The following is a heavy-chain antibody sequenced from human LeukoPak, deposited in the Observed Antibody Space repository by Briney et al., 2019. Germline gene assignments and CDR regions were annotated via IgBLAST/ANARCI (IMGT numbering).Heavy chain of an antibody. D-gene: IGHD3-22*01. CDR1: GFTFSSYW. CDR2: INSDGSST. J-gene: IGHJ6*02. CDR3: ARAPLNCYDSSVYYGMDV. V-gene: IGHV3-74*01. Sequence: GGSLRLSCAASGFTFSSYWMHWVRQAPGKGLVWVSRINSDGSSTSYADSVKGRFTISRDNAKNTLYLQMNSLRAEDTAVYYCARAPLNCYDSSVYYGMDVWGQGTTVTVSS.